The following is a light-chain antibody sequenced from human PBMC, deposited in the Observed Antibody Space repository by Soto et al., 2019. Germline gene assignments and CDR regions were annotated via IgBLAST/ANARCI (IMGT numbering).Light chain of an antibody. CDR3: MQALQTPFT. CDR2: LGS. CDR1: QSLLHSNGNDF. Sequence: EIVMTQSPLSLPATPGEPASISCRSSQSLLHSNGNDFLEWYLQKPGQSPQLLIYLGSNRASGVPDRFSGSGSGTDFTLKISRVRAEDVGVYYCMQALQTPFTFGPGTKVDIK. V-gene: IGKV2-28*01. J-gene: IGKJ3*01.